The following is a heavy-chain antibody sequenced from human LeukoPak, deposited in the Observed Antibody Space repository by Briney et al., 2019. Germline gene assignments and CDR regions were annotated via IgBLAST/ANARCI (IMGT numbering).Heavy chain of an antibody. CDR3: ARYPYSDSGVWQAFDY. D-gene: IGHD5-12*01. CDR2: IYYSGST. V-gene: IGHV4-39*01. Sequence: SETLSLTCTVSGGSISSSSYYWGWIRQHPGKGLEWIGSIYYSGSTYYNPSLKSRVTISVDTSKNQFSLRLTSVTAADTAVYYCARYPYSDSGVWQAFDYWGQGTLVTVSS. CDR1: GGSISSSSYY. J-gene: IGHJ4*02.